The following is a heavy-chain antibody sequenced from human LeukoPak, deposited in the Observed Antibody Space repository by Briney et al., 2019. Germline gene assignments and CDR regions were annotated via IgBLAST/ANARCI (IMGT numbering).Heavy chain of an antibody. CDR3: AKGGIRAHDY. V-gene: IGHV3-23*01. J-gene: IGHJ4*02. CDR1: EFTFSSYA. D-gene: IGHD3-16*01. CDR2: ISGSGGST. Sequence: GGSLRLSCAASEFTFSSYAMSWVRQAPGKGLEWVSAISGSGGSTYYADSVKGRFTISRDNSENTLYLQMNSLRAEDTAIYYCAKGGIRAHDYWGQGTLVTVSS.